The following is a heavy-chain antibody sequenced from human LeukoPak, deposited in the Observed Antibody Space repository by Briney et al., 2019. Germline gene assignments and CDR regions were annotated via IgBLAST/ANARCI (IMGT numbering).Heavy chain of an antibody. V-gene: IGHV3-48*03. CDR3: ARDRTDCSGGSCSNWFDP. D-gene: IGHD2-15*01. CDR1: GFTFSSYE. Sequence: GESLRLSCAASGFTFSSYEMNWVRQAPGKGLEWVSYISSSGSTIYYADSVKGRFTISRDNAKNSLYLQMNSLRAEDTALYYCARDRTDCSGGSCSNWFDPWGQGTLVTVSS. CDR2: ISSSGSTI. J-gene: IGHJ5*02.